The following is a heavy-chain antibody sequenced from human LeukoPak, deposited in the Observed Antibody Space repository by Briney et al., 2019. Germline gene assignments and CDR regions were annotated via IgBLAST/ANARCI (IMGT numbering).Heavy chain of an antibody. Sequence: PGGSLRLSCAASGFTFSDHYMSWIRQAPGKGLEWVSYITSHSSHMYYTDSVKGRFTISRDNSKNSVYLQMNSLRAEDTAVYYCARDPADADAFDIWGQGTMVTVSS. CDR3: ARDPADADAFDI. CDR1: GFTFSDHY. D-gene: IGHD5-24*01. V-gene: IGHV3-11*05. CDR2: ITSHSSHM. J-gene: IGHJ3*02.